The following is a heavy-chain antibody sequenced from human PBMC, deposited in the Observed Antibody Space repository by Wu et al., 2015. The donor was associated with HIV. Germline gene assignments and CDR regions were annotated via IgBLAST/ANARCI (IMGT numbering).Heavy chain of an antibody. CDR1: GYTLTELS. Sequence: QVQLVQSGAEVKKPGASVKVSCKVSGYTLTELSMHWVRQAPGKGLEWMGGFDPEDGETIYAQKFQGRVTMTEDTSTDTAYMELSSLRSEDTAVYYCATDDLLTGDLNDAFDIWGQGTMVTVSS. J-gene: IGHJ3*02. V-gene: IGHV1-24*01. CDR3: ATDDLLTGDLNDAFDI. CDR2: FDPEDGET. D-gene: IGHD7-27*01.